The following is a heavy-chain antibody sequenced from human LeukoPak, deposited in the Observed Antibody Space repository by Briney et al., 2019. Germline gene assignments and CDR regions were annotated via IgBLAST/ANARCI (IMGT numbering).Heavy chain of an antibody. J-gene: IGHJ3*02. D-gene: IGHD3-3*01. CDR2: INHSGST. V-gene: IGHV4-34*01. CDR1: GGSFSGYY. Sequence: PSETLSLTCAVYGGSFSGYYWSWIRQPPGKGLEWVGEINHSGSTNYNPSLKSRVTISVDTSKNQFSLKLSPVTAADTAVYYCARDAYYDFWSGYYIVAFDIWGQGTMVTVSS. CDR3: ARDAYYDFWSGYYIVAFDI.